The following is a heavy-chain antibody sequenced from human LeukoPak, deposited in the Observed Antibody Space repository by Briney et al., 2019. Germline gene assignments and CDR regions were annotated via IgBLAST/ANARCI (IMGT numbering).Heavy chain of an antibody. CDR3: ARQHGSIIH. Sequence: PSETLSLTCTVSGGSISSSNYYWGWIRQPPGEGLEWIGCIYFSGSTYYNPSLKSRVTISVDTSKNQFSLKLTSVTAADTALYYCARQHGSIIHWGQGALVTVSS. V-gene: IGHV4-39*01. CDR2: IYFSGST. CDR1: GGSISSSNYY. D-gene: IGHD6-13*01. J-gene: IGHJ4*02.